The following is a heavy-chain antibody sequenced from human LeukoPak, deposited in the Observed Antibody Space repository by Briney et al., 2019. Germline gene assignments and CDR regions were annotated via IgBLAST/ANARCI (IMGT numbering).Heavy chain of an antibody. J-gene: IGHJ5*02. CDR3: ARLTTVTTSRWFDP. Sequence: ASVKASCKASGYTFTSYGISWVRQAPGQGLEWMGWISAYNGNTNYAQKLQGRVTMTTDTSTSTAYMELRSLRSDDTAVYYCARLTTVTTSRWFDPWGQGTLVTVSS. CDR1: GYTFTSYG. CDR2: ISAYNGNT. V-gene: IGHV1-18*04. D-gene: IGHD4-17*01.